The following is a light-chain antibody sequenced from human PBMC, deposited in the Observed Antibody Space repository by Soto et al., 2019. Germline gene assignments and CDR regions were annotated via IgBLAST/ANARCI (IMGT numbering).Light chain of an antibody. CDR1: QDITNH. CDR2: DAS. J-gene: IGKJ1*01. Sequence: DIQMTQSPSSLSASVGDRVTITCQASQDITNHLHWYQQKPGKAPKLLIYDASNLETGVPSGFSGSGFGTDLTFIINNLQPEDLATYFCQHWHIRSWTFGQGTKGEIK. V-gene: IGKV1-33*01. CDR3: QHWHIRSWT.